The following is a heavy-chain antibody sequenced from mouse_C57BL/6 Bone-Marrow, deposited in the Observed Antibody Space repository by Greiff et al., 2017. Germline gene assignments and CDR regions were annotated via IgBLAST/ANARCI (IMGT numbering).Heavy chain of an antibody. D-gene: IGHD1-1*01. CDR2: ISYSGST. CDR3: ARSPFNYGSSHWYFDV. CDR1: GYSITSDY. V-gene: IGHV3-8*01. J-gene: IGHJ1*03. Sequence: EVKLQESGPGLAKPSQTLSLTCSVTGYSITSDYWNWIRKFPGNKLEYMGYISYSGSTYYNPSLKSRISITRDTSKNQYYLQLNSVTTEDTATYYCARSPFNYGSSHWYFDVWGTGTTVTVSS.